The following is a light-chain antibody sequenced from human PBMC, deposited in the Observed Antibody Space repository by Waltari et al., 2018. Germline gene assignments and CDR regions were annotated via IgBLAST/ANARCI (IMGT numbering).Light chain of an antibody. CDR1: QGISSY. V-gene: IGKV1-8*01. CDR2: GAS. CDR3: QQYHNYPF. Sequence: AIRITQSPSSLSASTGDRVTITCRASQGISSYLAWYQQKPGKAPKVLIYGASTLQSGVPSRFSGSGSGTDFTLTISCLQSEDFATYYCQQYHNYPFFGGGTRVEIK. J-gene: IGKJ4*01.